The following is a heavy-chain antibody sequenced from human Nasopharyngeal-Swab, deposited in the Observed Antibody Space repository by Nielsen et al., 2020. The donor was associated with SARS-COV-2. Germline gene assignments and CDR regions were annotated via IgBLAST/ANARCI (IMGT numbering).Heavy chain of an antibody. V-gene: IGHV3-20*03. J-gene: IGHJ4*02. Sequence: VRQAPGKGLEWVSGINWNGGSTGYADSVKGRFTISRDNAKNSLYLQMNSLRAEDTAVYYCARDSIVATIDYWGQGTLVTVSS. CDR2: INWNGGST. D-gene: IGHD5-12*01. CDR3: ARDSIVATIDY.